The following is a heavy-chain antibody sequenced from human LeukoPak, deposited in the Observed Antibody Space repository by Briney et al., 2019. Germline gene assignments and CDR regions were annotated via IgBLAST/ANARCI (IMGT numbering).Heavy chain of an antibody. CDR1: GFTFSSYS. CDR2: ISSSSSYI. J-gene: IGHJ4*02. V-gene: IGHV3-21*01. CDR3: ARDGLRYCSSTSCRRFDY. Sequence: GGSLRLSCAASGFTFSSYSMNWVRQAPGKGLEWVSSISSSSSYIYYADSVKGRFTISRDNAENSLYLQMNSLRAEDTAVYYCARDGLRYCSSTSCRRFDYWGQGTLVTVSS. D-gene: IGHD2-2*01.